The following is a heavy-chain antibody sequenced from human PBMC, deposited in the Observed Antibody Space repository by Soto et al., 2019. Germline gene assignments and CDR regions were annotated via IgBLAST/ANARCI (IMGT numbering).Heavy chain of an antibody. V-gene: IGHV3-74*01. D-gene: IGHD3-22*01. CDR3: ARDRYYYDSSGYFTRAY. CDR2: INSDGSNT. J-gene: IGHJ4*02. Sequence: EVQLVESGGGLVQPGGSLRLSCAASGFTFSSYWMHWVRQAPGKGLVWVSRINSDGSNTSYADSVKGRFTISRDNAKNTLYVQMNSLRAEDTAVYYCARDRYYYDSSGYFTRAYWGQGTLVTVSS. CDR1: GFTFSSYW.